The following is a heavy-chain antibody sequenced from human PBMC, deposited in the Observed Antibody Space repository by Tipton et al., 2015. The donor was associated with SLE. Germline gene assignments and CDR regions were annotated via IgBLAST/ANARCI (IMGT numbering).Heavy chain of an antibody. D-gene: IGHD6-19*01. CDR3: ARGLGAYSTVWRYYFYYMDV. J-gene: IGHJ6*03. Sequence: TLSLTCAVSGDSISNNNWWTWVRQRPGKGLEWIGEIHHIGNTNQNPSLKSRVTISIDKSKNQFSLKLRSVTAADTAVYYCARGLGAYSTVWRYYFYYMDVWGKGTTVTVSS. CDR2: IHHIGNT. CDR1: GDSISNNNW. V-gene: IGHV4-4*02.